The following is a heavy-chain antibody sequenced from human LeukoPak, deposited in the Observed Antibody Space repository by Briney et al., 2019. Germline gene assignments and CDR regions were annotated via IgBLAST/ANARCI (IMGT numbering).Heavy chain of an antibody. V-gene: IGHV3-7*01. J-gene: IGHJ3*02. CDR1: GFTFSSYW. CDR3: ARDVLPYSGNYSATLGAGAFDI. CDR2: IKEDGSQK. Sequence: SGGSLRLSCAASGFTFSSYWMSWVRQAPGKGLEWVANIKEDGSQKFHVGSVRGRFTISRDNAKNSLYLQMNSLRAEDTAVYYCARDVLPYSGNYSATLGAGAFDIWGQGTMVTVSS. D-gene: IGHD1-26*01.